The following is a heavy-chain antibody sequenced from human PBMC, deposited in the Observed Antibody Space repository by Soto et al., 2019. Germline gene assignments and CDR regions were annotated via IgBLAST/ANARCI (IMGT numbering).Heavy chain of an antibody. V-gene: IGHV4-4*07. Sequence: PSETLSLPCTVSGASMNSYHWSWIRQPAVKGLEWIGHIHSRGSTNYNPSLKSRVTMSVDTSKNQFSLRLMSLTAADTAVYYCARDQGVAAAGITWFDPWGQGSLVTVSS. CDR1: GASMNSYH. D-gene: IGHD6-13*01. J-gene: IGHJ5*02. CDR3: ARDQGVAAAGITWFDP. CDR2: IHSRGST.